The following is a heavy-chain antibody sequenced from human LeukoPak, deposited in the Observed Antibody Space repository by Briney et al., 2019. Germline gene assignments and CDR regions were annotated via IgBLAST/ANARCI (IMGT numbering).Heavy chain of an antibody. CDR1: GFIFSNAW. V-gene: IGHV3-30*18. CDR2: ISYDGSNK. D-gene: IGHD1-1*01. Sequence: PGGSLRLSCAASGFIFSNAWMNWVRQAPGKGLEWVAVISYDGSNKYYADSVKGRFTISRDNSKNTLYLQMNSLRAEDTAVYYCAKDQLSMDYWGQGTLVTVSS. CDR3: AKDQLSMDY. J-gene: IGHJ4*02.